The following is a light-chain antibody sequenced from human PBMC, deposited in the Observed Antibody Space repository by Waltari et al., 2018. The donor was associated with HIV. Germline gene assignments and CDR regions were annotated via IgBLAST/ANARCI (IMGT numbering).Light chain of an antibody. V-gene: IGLV2-23*02. CDR2: EVS. CDR1: SSDVGNYNL. CDR3: CSYAGGHTWV. Sequence: QSALTQPASVSGSPGQSIVISCPGTSSDVGNYNLVSWFQHHPGKAPRLMISEVSKRPSGVSNRFSGSKSGNTASLMISGLQAEDEGEYYCCSYAGGHTWVFGGGTKLTVL. J-gene: IGLJ3*02.